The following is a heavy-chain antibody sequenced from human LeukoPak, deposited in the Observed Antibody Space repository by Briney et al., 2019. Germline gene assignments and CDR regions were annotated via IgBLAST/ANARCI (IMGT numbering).Heavy chain of an antibody. CDR3: ARGRGARYYDSSGLYYFDY. CDR2: INPNSGGT. D-gene: IGHD3-22*01. Sequence: ASVKVSCKASGYTFTDYYIHWVRQAPAQGLEWMGWINPNSGGTKYAQQFQGRVTMTRDTSISTPYMELSRLTSDDTAVYYCARGRGARYYDSSGLYYFDYWGQGTLVTVCS. J-gene: IGHJ4*02. V-gene: IGHV1-2*02. CDR1: GYTFTDYY.